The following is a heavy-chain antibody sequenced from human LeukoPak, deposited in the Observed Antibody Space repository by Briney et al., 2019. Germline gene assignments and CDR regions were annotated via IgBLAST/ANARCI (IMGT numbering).Heavy chain of an antibody. V-gene: IGHV3-21*01. Sequence: GGSLRLSCAASGFTFSSYSMNWVRQAPGKGLEWVSSISSSSYIYYADSVKGRFTISRDNAKNSLCLQMNSLRAEDTAVYYCARDLRMATRSFDYWGQGTLVTVSS. D-gene: IGHD5-12*01. CDR1: GFTFSSYS. CDR3: ARDLRMATRSFDY. J-gene: IGHJ4*02. CDR2: ISSSSYI.